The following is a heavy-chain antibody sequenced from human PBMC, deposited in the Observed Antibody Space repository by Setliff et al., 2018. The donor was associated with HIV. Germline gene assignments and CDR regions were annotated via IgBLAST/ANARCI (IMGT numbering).Heavy chain of an antibody. Sequence: GASVKVSCKASGFPFSSYGISWVRQAPGQGLEWMGWISAYNGKTGYAQNFQGRVTMTTDISTSTAWTSTSTAYMELRSLRSDDTAVYYCASCMAGHYYYMDVWGKGTTVTVSS. CDR1: GFPFSSYG. CDR2: ISAYNGKT. V-gene: IGHV1-18*01. D-gene: IGHD6-19*01. CDR3: ASCMAGHYYYMDV. J-gene: IGHJ6*03.